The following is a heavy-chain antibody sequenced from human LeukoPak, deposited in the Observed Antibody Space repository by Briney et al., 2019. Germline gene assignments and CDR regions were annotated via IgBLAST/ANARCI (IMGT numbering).Heavy chain of an antibody. J-gene: IGHJ4*02. CDR3: ARETGAGRSMVRGVIIMAPNPNDY. D-gene: IGHD3-10*01. Sequence: GGSLRLSCEASGFTFSSYSMNWVRQAPGKGLEWVSSISSSSSHIYYADSVKGRFTISRDNAKNSLYLQMNSLRDEDTAVYYCARETGAGRSMVRGVIIMAPNPNDYWGQGTLVTVSS. V-gene: IGHV3-21*01. CDR2: ISSSSSHI. CDR1: GFTFSSYS.